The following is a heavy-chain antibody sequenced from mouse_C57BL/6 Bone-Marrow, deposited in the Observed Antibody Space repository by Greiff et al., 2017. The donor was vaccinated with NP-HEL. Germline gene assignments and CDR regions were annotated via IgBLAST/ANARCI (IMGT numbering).Heavy chain of an antibody. D-gene: IGHD1-1*01. CDR2: INPNYGTT. CDR1: GYSFTDYN. V-gene: IGHV1-39*01. Sequence: EVQLQQSGPELVKPGASVKMSCKASGYSFTDYNMNWVKQSHGQGLEWIGVINPNYGTTSYNQKFKGKATLTVDKSSSTAYMQLNSLTSEDSAVYYCARHCATGVATRGGVGYWGQGTLVTVSA. CDR3: ARHCATGVATRGGVGY. J-gene: IGHJ3*01.